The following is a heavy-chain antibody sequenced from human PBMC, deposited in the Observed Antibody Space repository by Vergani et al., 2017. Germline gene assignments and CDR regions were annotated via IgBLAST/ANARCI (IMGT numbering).Heavy chain of an antibody. D-gene: IGHD2-2*01. CDR1: GFTFSNAW. CDR2: IKSKTDGGTT. CDR3: ARELLTSTSCYDY. J-gene: IGHJ4*02. V-gene: IGHV3-15*01. Sequence: EVQLVESGGGLVKPGGSLRLSCAASGFTFSNAWMSWVRQAPGKGLEWVGRIKSKTDGGTTDYAAPVKGRFTISRDDSKNTLYLQMNSLRAEDTAVYYCARELLTSTSCYDYWGQGTLVTVSS.